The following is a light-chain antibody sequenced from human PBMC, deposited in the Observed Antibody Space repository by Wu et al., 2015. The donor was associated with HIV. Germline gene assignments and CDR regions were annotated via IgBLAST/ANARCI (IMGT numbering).Light chain of an antibody. J-gene: IGKJ1*01. Sequence: QMTPVSFHPAASVGDRVTITCRASQSIGNWLAWYQQRPGRAPNLLIYATTTLETGVPLRFSGSGSGTQFTLTIASLQPDDSATYYCLQYNTSLRTFGQGTEGGSQT. CDR2: ATT. CDR1: QSIGNW. V-gene: IGKV1-5*01. CDR3: LQYNTSLRT.